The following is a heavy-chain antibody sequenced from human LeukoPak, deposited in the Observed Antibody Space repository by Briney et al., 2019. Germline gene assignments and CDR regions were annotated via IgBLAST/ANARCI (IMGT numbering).Heavy chain of an antibody. J-gene: IGHJ6*03. D-gene: IGHD2-21*02. CDR1: GGTFSSYA. Sequence: GSSVKVSCKASGGTFSSYAISWVRQAPGQGLEWMGRINPNSGGTNYAQKFQGRVTMTRDTSISTAYMELSRLRSDDTAVYYCARGDCGGDCYYYYYYYTDVWGKGTTVTVSS. CDR3: ARGDCGGDCYYYYYYYTDV. V-gene: IGHV1-2*06. CDR2: INPNSGGT.